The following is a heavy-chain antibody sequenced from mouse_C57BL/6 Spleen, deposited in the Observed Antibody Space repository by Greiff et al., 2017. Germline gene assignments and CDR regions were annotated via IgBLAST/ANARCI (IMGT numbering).Heavy chain of an antibody. D-gene: IGHD1-1*01. CDR1: GYTFTDYY. CDR2: INPNNGGT. CDR3: ARYGHYCGSSHSYWYFDV. Sequence: EVQLQQSGPELVKPGASVKISCKASGYTFTDYYMNWVKQSHGKSLEWIGDINPNNGGTSYNQKFKGKATLTVDKSSSTAYMELRSLTSEDSAVYYCARYGHYCGSSHSYWYFDVWGTGTTVTVSS. J-gene: IGHJ1*03. V-gene: IGHV1-26*01.